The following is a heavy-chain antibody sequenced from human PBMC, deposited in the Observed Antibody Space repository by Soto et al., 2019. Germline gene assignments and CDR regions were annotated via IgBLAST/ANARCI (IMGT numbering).Heavy chain of an antibody. CDR2: ISAYNGNT. J-gene: IGHJ3*02. CDR1: GYTFTSYG. V-gene: IGHV1-18*01. D-gene: IGHD3-9*01. CDR3: AREGNYDILTGHYTDDGFHI. Sequence: QVQLVQSGAEVKKPGASVKVSCKASGYTFTSYGISWVRQAPGQGLEWMGWISAYNGNTNYAQKLQGRVTMTTDTSTSTAYMELRSLRSDDTAVYYCAREGNYDILTGHYTDDGFHIWGQGTMVTVSS.